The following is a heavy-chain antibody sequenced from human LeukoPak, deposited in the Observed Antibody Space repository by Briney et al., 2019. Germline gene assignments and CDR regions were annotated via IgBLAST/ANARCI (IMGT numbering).Heavy chain of an antibody. V-gene: IGHV4-59*01. J-gene: IGHJ4*02. CDR3: TRVSIHSDSDY. D-gene: IGHD5-18*01. CDR2: IYYTGRT. Sequence: SETLSLTCTVSGGSISSYYWSWIRQSPGKGLEWIGYIYYTGRTKYNPSVQSRVTISVDTSKNQFSLNLRSVTSADTAVYFCTRVSIHSDSDYWGQGTLVTVSS. CDR1: GGSISSYY.